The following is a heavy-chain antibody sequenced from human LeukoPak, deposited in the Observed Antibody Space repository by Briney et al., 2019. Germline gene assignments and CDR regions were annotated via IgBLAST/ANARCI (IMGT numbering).Heavy chain of an antibody. V-gene: IGHV4-59*01. J-gene: IGHJ6*02. CDR2: IYYSGST. CDR1: GGSISSYY. Sequence: SETLSLTCTVSGGSISSYYWSWIRQPPGKGLEWIGYIYYSGSTNYNPSLKSRVTISVDTSKNQFSLKLSSVTAADTAVYYCARDFRPHYGGPYYYYYGMDVWGQGTTVTVSS. D-gene: IGHD4-23*01. CDR3: ARDFRPHYGGPYYYYYGMDV.